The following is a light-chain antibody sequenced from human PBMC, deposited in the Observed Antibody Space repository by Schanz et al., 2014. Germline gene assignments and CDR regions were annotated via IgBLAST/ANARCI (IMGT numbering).Light chain of an antibody. CDR1: SSDVGGYNY. CDR2: DVS. V-gene: IGLV2-8*01. J-gene: IGLJ3*02. CDR3: CSHGGRNKFWV. Sequence: QSALTQPASVSGSPGQSITISCTGTSSDVGGYNYVSWYQQHPGKAPKLMIYDVSKRPSGVPDRFSGSKSGNTASLTISGLQAEDEADYYCCSHGGRNKFWVFGGGTKLTV.